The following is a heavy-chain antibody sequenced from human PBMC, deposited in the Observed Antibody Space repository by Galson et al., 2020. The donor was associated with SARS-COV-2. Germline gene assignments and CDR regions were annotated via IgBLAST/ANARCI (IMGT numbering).Heavy chain of an antibody. D-gene: IGHD3-22*01. V-gene: IGHV4-59*01. CDR1: GISIIDNY. J-gene: IGHJ4*02. CDR3: ARYLRTHGFYVLDF. Sequence: ETSETLSLTCSVSGISIIDNYWTWIRQPPGKALEWIGYVYNSGTTNYNPFFKSRVTISEDTSKSQFSLKLTSVTAADTAVYFCARYLRTHGFYVLDFWGQRALVTVSS. CDR2: VYNSGTT.